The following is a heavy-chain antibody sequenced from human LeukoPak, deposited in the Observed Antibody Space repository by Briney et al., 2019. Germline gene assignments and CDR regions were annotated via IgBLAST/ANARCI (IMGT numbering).Heavy chain of an antibody. J-gene: IGHJ6*03. Sequence: SETLSLTCNVSGGAISNHYWTWIRQPPGKGLEWIGYIYYSGSTNYNPSLKSRVTISVDTSKNQFSLKLSSVTAADTAVYYCASGVVPAAIPYYYMDVWGKGTTVTVSS. CDR1: GGAISNHY. V-gene: IGHV4-59*11. CDR3: ASGVVPAAIPYYYMDV. D-gene: IGHD2-2*01. CDR2: IYYSGST.